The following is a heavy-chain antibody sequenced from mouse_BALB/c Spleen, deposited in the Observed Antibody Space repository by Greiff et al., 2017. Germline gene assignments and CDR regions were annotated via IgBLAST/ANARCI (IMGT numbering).Heavy chain of an antibody. D-gene: IGHD1-1*01. CDR1: GYSITSDYA. V-gene: IGHV3-2*02. Sequence: EVKLQESGPGLVKPSQSLSLTCTVTGYSITSDYAWNWIRQFPGNKLEWMGYISYSGSTSYNPSLKSRISITRDTSKNQFFLQLNSVTTEDTATYYCARTGPLYYGSSYVFAYWGQGTLVTVSA. J-gene: IGHJ3*01. CDR3: ARTGPLYYGSSYVFAY. CDR2: ISYSGST.